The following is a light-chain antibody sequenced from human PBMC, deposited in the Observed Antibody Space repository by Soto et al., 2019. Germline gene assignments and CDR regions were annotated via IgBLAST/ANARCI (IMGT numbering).Light chain of an antibody. CDR2: GAS. Sequence: EIVLTQSPCTLSLSPGERATLSCRASQSVTSTYLAWYQQKPGQAPRLLTYGASSRATGIPDRFSGSGSGTDFTLTISRLEPEDFAVYYCQQYDSSPRTFGQGTKVDIK. V-gene: IGKV3-20*01. J-gene: IGKJ1*01. CDR3: QQYDSSPRT. CDR1: QSVTSTY.